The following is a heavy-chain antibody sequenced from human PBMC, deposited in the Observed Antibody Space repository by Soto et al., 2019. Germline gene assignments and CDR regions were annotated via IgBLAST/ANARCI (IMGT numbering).Heavy chain of an antibody. CDR2: MYHGGRT. D-gene: IGHD2-8*01. CDR3: ARDPGYCTNGVCPIFDF. J-gene: IGHJ4*02. CDR1: DDSVTNYF. Sequence: ASETLSLTCTVSDDSVTNYFWSWMRQPPGKGLEWIGHMYHGGRTNYSPSLRSRVTMSLDSSKNQFSLNLSSVTAADTAVYFCARDPGYCTNGVCPIFDFWGQGVLVTVSS. V-gene: IGHV4-59*02.